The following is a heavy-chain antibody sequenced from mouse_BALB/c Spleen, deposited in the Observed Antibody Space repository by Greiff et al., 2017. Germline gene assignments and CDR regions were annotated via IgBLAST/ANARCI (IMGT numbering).Heavy chain of an antibody. J-gene: IGHJ4*01. Sequence: VQLQQSGAELVRSGASVKLSCTASGFNIKDYYMHWVKPRPEQGLEWIGWIDPENGDTEYAPKFQGKATMTADTSSNTAYLQLSSLTSEDTAVYYCNAYSSGYYAMDYWGQGTSVTVSS. CDR1: GFNIKDYY. CDR2: IDPENGDT. CDR3: NAYSSGYYAMDY. V-gene: IGHV14-4*02.